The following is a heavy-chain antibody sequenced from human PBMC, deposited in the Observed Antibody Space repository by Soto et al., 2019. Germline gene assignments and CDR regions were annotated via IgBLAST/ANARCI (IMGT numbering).Heavy chain of an antibody. CDR3: ARLRLTGSFAY. Sequence: QVQLVESGGGLVKPGGSLRLSCVASGFTFSDHYMTWIRQAPGKGLEWLSYISTSSSYTNYADSVKGRVTIPRDNAMNSLYLQMNSLRAEATAVYYCARLRLTGSFAYWGQGTLVTVSS. V-gene: IGHV3-11*05. CDR2: ISTSSSYT. CDR1: GFTFSDHY. J-gene: IGHJ4*02.